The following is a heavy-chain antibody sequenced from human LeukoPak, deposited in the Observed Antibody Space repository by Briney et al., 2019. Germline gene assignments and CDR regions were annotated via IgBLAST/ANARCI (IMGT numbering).Heavy chain of an antibody. J-gene: IGHJ4*02. CDR3: ASQGSGYDSPIDY. CDR2: INHSGST. D-gene: IGHD5-12*01. V-gene: IGHV4-34*01. Sequence: PSETLSLTCAVYGGSFSGYYWSWIRQPPGKGLEWIGEINHSGSTNYNPSLKSRVTISVDTSKNQFSLKLSSVTAADTAVYYCASQGSGYDSPIDYWGQGTLVTVSS. CDR1: GGSFSGYY.